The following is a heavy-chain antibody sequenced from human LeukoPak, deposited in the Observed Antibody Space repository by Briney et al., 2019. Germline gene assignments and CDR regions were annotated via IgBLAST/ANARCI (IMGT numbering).Heavy chain of an antibody. Sequence: ASVKVSCKASGYTFTGYYMHWVRQAPGQGLEWMGWINPNSGGTNYAQKFQGRVTMTRDTSISTAYMELSRLRSDDTAVYYCARDGGLGTWVAFDIWGQGTMVTVSS. CDR1: GYTFTGYY. D-gene: IGHD7-27*01. J-gene: IGHJ3*02. CDR2: INPNSGGT. V-gene: IGHV1-2*02. CDR3: ARDGGLGTWVAFDI.